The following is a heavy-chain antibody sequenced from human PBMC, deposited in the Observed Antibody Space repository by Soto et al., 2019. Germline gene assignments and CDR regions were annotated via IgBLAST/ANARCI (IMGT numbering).Heavy chain of an antibody. D-gene: IGHD2-21*02. CDR1: GGSISSYY. Sequence: SETLSLTCTVSGGSISSYYWSWIRQPPGKGLEWIGYIYYSGSTNYNPSLKSRVTISVDTSKNQFSLKLSSVTAADTAVYYCARTDCGGDCGLDYWGQGTLVTVS. V-gene: IGHV4-59*01. CDR2: IYYSGST. J-gene: IGHJ4*02. CDR3: ARTDCGGDCGLDY.